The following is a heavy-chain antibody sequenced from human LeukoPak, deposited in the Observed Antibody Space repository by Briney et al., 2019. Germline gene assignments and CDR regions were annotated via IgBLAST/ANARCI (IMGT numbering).Heavy chain of an antibody. V-gene: IGHV4-61*01. D-gene: IGHD6-6*01. CDR2: IYYSGST. Sequence: KPSETLSLTCAVSGYSISSGYYWSWIRPPPGKGLEWIGYIYYSGSTNYNPSLKSRVTISVDTSKNQFSLKLSSVTAADTAVYYCARVDQHSSSCLDYWGQGTLVTVSS. CDR3: ARVDQHSSSCLDY. J-gene: IGHJ4*02. CDR1: GYSISSGYY.